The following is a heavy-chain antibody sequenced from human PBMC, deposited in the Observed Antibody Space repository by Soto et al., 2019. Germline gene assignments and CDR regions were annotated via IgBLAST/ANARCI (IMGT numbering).Heavy chain of an antibody. V-gene: IGHV3-11*01. D-gene: IGHD4-4*01. J-gene: IGHJ5*02. Sequence: QLVESGGGFVKPGGSLRLSCVASDFTFSDYYMSWIRQSPGQGLEWVSSISGTSDTIYYRDSVKGRFTISRDNPKNSLYLQMNSLRADDTAVYYCARETVPPWFDPWGQGTLVIVSS. CDR3: ARETVPPWFDP. CDR2: ISGTSDTI. CDR1: DFTFSDYY.